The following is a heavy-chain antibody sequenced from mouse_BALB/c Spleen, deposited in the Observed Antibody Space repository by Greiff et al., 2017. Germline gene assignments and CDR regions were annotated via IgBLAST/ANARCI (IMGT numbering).Heavy chain of an antibody. CDR3: ARAPTFNYYAMDY. Sequence: VQGVESGPGLVAPSQSLSITCTVSGFSLTGYGVNWVRQPPGKGLEWLGMIWGDGSTDYNSALKSRLSISKDNSKSQVFLNMNSLQTDDTARYYCARAPTFNYYAMDYWGQGTSVTVSS. CDR1: GFSLTGYG. CDR2: IWGDGST. V-gene: IGHV2-6-7*01. J-gene: IGHJ4*01.